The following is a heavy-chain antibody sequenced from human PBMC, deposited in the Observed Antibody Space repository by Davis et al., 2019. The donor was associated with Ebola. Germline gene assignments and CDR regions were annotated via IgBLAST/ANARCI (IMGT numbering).Heavy chain of an antibody. CDR2: IYYSGST. J-gene: IGHJ6*02. D-gene: IGHD4-17*01. Sequence: PGGSLRLSCTVSGGSISSSSYYWGWIRQPPGKGLEWIGSIYYSGSTYYNPSLKSRVTISVDTSKNQFSLKLSSVTAADTAVYYCARHGPDYGYYYGMDVWGQGTTVTVSS. CDR1: GGSISSSSYY. V-gene: IGHV4-39*01. CDR3: ARHGPDYGYYYGMDV.